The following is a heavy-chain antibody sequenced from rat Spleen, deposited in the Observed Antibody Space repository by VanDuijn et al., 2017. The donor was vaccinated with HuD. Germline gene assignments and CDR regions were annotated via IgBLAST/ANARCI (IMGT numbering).Heavy chain of an antibody. CDR3: ARETGYNSYFDY. CDR1: GFTFSDYN. Sequence: EVQLVESGGGLVQPRRSLKLSCAASGFTFSDYNMAWVRQAPKKGLECVASITTGGGNTYYRDSVKGRFTISRDNVKNTLYLQMDSLRSEDTATYYCARETGYNSYFDYWGQGVMVTVSS. CDR2: ITTGGGNT. V-gene: IGHV5S23*01. D-gene: IGHD4-1*01. J-gene: IGHJ2*01.